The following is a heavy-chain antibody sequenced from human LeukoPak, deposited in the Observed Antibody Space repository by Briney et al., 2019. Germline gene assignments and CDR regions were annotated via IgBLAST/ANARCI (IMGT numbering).Heavy chain of an antibody. CDR2: INPNSGGT. CDR1: GYTFTGYY. D-gene: IGHD6-19*01. J-gene: IGHJ5*02. Sequence: ASVKVSCKASGYTFTGYYMHWVQQAPGQGLEWMGWINPNSGGTNYAQKFQGRVTMTRDTSISTAYMELSRLRSDDTAVYYCARDASSGWYQGWFDPWGQGTLVTVSS. V-gene: IGHV1-2*02. CDR3: ARDASSGWYQGWFDP.